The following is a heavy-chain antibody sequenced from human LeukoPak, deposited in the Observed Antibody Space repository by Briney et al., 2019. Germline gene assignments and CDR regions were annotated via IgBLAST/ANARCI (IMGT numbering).Heavy chain of an antibody. J-gene: IGHJ5*02. Sequence: PSQTLSLTCTVSGGSISSSSYYWGWIRQPPGKGLEWIGCIYYSGSTYCNPSLKSRANISVDTSNNQFSPKLRSLTAAHTAVYYCARDYISSPPEYNGFDPWGQGTLVTVSS. CDR1: GGSISSSSYY. CDR2: IYYSGST. D-gene: IGHD6-13*01. V-gene: IGHV4-39*07. CDR3: ARDYISSPPEYNGFDP.